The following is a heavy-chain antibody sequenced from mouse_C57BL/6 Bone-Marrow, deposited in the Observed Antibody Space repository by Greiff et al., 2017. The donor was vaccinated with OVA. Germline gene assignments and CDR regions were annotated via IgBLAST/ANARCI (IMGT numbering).Heavy chain of an antibody. CDR2: IYPGDGDT. J-gene: IGHJ3*01. V-gene: IGHV1-82*01. Sequence: VQLQQSGPELVKPGASVKISCKASGYAFSSSWMNWVKQRPGKGLEWIGRIYPGDGDTNYNGKFKGKATLTADKSSSTAYMQISSLTSEDSAVCVCWGSRDRTFAYWGQGTLVTVSA. CDR1: GYAFSSSW. CDR3: WGSRDRTFAY. D-gene: IGHD1-1*01.